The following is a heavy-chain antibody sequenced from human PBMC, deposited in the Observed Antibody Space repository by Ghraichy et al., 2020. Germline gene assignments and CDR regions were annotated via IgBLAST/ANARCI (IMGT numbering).Heavy chain of an antibody. CDR1: GFTFSSYA. CDR3: AKAGGHEFWCGGDCYTDAFDI. D-gene: IGHD2-21*01. V-gene: IGHV3-23*01. Sequence: GGSLRLSCAASGFTFSSYAMSWVRQAPGKGLEWVSAISGSGGSTYYADSVKGRFTISRDNSKNTLYLQMNSLRDEDTAVYYCAKAGGHEFWCGGDCYTDAFDIWGQGTMVTVSS. J-gene: IGHJ3*02. CDR2: ISGSGGST.